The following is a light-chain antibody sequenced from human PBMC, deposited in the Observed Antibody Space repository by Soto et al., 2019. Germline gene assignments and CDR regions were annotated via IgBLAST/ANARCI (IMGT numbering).Light chain of an antibody. CDR1: QIVTSD. J-gene: IGKJ1*01. Sequence: SPATLSVSPGERVTLSCRASQIVTSDLAWYQQRPGQAPRLLIYGASTRATGIPARFSGSGSGTDFTLTISSLEPEDFAVYYCQQRDIWPWTFGQGTKVDI. V-gene: IGKV3-11*01. CDR2: GAS. CDR3: QQRDIWPWT.